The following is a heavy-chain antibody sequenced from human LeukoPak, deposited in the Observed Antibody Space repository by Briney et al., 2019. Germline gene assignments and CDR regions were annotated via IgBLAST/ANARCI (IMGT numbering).Heavy chain of an antibody. CDR2: INPSGGST. D-gene: IGHD4-17*01. Sequence: ASVKFSCKASGYTFTNYYMHWVRQAPGQGLEWMGIINPSGGSTSFAQKFQGRVTMTRDTSTSTVYMEVSSLTSEDTAVYYCARKLATVTDAFDIWGQGTMVTVSS. CDR1: GYTFTNYY. CDR3: ARKLATVTDAFDI. V-gene: IGHV1-46*01. J-gene: IGHJ3*02.